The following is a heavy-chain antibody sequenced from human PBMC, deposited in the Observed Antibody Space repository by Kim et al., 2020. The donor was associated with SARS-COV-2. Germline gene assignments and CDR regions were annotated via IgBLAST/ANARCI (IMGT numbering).Heavy chain of an antibody. CDR2: T. V-gene: IGHV5-51*01. CDR3: ASPYRAHAFDI. Sequence: TRYSPSFQGQVTISADKSISTAYLQWSSLKASDTAMYYCASPYRAHAFDIWGQGTMVTVSS. J-gene: IGHJ3*02. D-gene: IGHD4-4*01.